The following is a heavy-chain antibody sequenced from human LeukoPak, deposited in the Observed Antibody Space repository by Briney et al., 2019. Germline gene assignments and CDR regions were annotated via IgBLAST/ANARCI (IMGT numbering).Heavy chain of an antibody. J-gene: IGHJ5*02. Sequence: GESLKISCEAYGYRFTNYWIGWVRQMPGKGLEWMGIIYPGDSDTRYSPSFQGQVTISADKSINTAYLQWTSLKASDTAMYSCARSPDRSGPPHGPWGQGTLVTVSS. V-gene: IGHV5-51*01. CDR1: GYRFTNYW. CDR3: ARSPDRSGPPHGP. CDR2: IYPGDSDT. D-gene: IGHD3-22*01.